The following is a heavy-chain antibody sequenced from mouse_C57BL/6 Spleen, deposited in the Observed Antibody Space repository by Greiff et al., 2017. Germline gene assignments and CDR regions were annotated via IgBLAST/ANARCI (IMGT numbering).Heavy chain of an antibody. V-gene: IGHV1-52*01. CDR3: ASGGYYYNYFDY. J-gene: IGHJ2*01. CDR2: IDPSDSET. CDR1: GYTFTSYW. D-gene: IGHD1-1*01. Sequence: QVQLQQPGAELVRPGSSVKLSCKASGYTFTSYWMHWVKQRPIQGLEWIGNIDPSDSETHYNQKFKDKATLTVDKSSSTAYMQLSSLTSEDSAVYYCASGGYYYNYFDYWGQGTTLTVSS.